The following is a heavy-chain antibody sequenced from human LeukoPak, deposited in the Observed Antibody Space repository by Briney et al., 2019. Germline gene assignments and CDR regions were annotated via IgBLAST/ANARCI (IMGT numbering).Heavy chain of an antibody. CDR3: AKDGLGYCSGGSCRRANYADY. CDR2: ISGSGGST. CDR1: GFTFSSYA. Sequence: GGSLRLSCAASGFTFSSYAMSWVRQAPGKGLEWVSAISGSGGSTYYADSVKGRFTISRDNSKNTLYLQMNSLRAEDTAVYYCAKDGLGYCSGGSCRRANYADYWGQGTLVTVSS. D-gene: IGHD2-15*01. V-gene: IGHV3-23*01. J-gene: IGHJ4*02.